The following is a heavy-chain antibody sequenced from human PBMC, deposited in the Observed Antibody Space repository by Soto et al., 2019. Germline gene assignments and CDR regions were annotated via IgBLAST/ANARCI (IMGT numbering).Heavy chain of an antibody. CDR2: ISGSGGST. CDR3: AKAEGNCGGDCYQSFDY. Sequence: GGSLRLSCAASGFTFSSYAMSWVRQAPGKGLEWVSAISGSGGSTYYADSVKGRFTISRDNSKNTLYLQMNSLRAEDTAVYYCAKAEGNCGGDCYQSFDYWGQGTLVTVSS. V-gene: IGHV3-23*01. D-gene: IGHD2-21*02. CDR1: GFTFSSYA. J-gene: IGHJ4*02.